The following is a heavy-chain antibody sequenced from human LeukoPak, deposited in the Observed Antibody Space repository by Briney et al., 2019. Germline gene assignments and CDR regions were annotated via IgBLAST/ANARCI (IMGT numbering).Heavy chain of an antibody. J-gene: IGHJ5*02. CDR1: VFSFSSYA. D-gene: IGHD5-18*01. V-gene: IGHV3-33*03. CDR2: IWYDASKK. Sequence: PGSSLGLSCAASVFSFSSYAMNWVRQAPGKGLEWVAVIWYDASKKYYGESVKGRFTISRDNSKNMVYLQMDSLRVEDTAVYYCAKARAGYGNSWLDPWGQGSLVVVSS. CDR3: AKARAGYGNSWLDP.